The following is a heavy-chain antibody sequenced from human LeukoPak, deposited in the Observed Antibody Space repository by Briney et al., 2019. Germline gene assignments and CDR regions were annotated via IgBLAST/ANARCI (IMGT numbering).Heavy chain of an antibody. J-gene: IGHJ4*02. CDR1: GGSISSGGYS. CDR3: ARQIYTGGYFDY. D-gene: IGHD1-14*01. Sequence: PSQTLSLTCAVSGGSISSGGYSCSWIRQPPGKGLEWIGYIYHSGSTYYNPSLKSRVTISVDRSKNQFSLKLSSVTAADTAVYYCARQIYTGGYFDYWGQGTLVTVSS. V-gene: IGHV4-30-2*01. CDR2: IYHSGST.